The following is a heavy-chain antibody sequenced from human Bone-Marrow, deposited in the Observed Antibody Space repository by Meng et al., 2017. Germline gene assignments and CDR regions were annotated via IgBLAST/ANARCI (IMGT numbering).Heavy chain of an antibody. CDR2: IYYSGST. CDR1: GGSISSGNHY. Sequence: QVPLQESGQGLVKPSQTPSLTCTVSGGSISSGNHYWSWIRQHPGKGLEYIGYIYYSGSTYYNPSLKSRVIISVDTSKNQFSLRLNSVTAADTAVYYCASLYGDSSVWYLDLWGRGTLVTVSS. D-gene: IGHD4-17*01. V-gene: IGHV4-31*03. CDR3: ASLYGDSSVWYLDL. J-gene: IGHJ2*01.